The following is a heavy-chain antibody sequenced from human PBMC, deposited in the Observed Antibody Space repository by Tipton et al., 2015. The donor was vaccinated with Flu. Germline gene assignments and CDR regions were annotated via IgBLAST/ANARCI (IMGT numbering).Heavy chain of an antibody. CDR3: AADHYFGSGSYY. D-gene: IGHD3-10*01. CDR1: GGSFSSYY. V-gene: IGHV4-59*01. CDR2: IYYSGST. J-gene: IGHJ4*02. Sequence: TLSLTYTVSGGSFSSYYWSWIRQPPGKRPEWIGHIYYSGSTNYNPALQSRVTISVDTSKNQFSLRLSSVTAADTAVYFCAADHYFGSGSYYWGQGKMVTASS.